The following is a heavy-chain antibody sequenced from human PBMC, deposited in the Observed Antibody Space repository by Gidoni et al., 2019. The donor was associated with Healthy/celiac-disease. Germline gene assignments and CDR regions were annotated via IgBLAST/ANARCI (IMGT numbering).Heavy chain of an antibody. V-gene: IGHV3-30*18. CDR3: AKDRVFGVVRSHYYGMDA. J-gene: IGHJ6*02. D-gene: IGHD3-3*01. Sequence: QVQLVESGGGVVQPGRSLRLSCAASGFTFSSYGMHWVRQAPGKGLEWVAVISYDGSNKYYADSVKGRFTISRDNSKNTLYLQMNSLRAEDTAVYYCAKDRVFGVVRSHYYGMDAWGQGTTVTVSS. CDR1: GFTFSSYG. CDR2: ISYDGSNK.